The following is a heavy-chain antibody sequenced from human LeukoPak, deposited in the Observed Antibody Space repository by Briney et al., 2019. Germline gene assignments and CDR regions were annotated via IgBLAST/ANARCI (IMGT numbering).Heavy chain of an antibody. CDR2: IYYSGST. J-gene: IGHJ4*02. CDR1: GGSISSSGYY. CDR3: AAQGYSSGWPPGDY. Sequence: SETLSLTCTVSGGSISSSGYYWGWLRQPPGKGLEWIGSIYYSGSTYYNPSLKSRVTISVDTSKNQFSLKLSSVTAADTAVYYCAAQGYSSGWPPGDYWGQGTLVTVSS. D-gene: IGHD6-19*01. V-gene: IGHV4-39*07.